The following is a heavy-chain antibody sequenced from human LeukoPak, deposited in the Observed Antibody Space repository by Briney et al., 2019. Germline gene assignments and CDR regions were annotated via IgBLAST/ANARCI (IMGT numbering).Heavy chain of an antibody. Sequence: SETLSLTCAVYGGSFSGYYWGWIRQPPGKGLEWIGSIYYSGSTYYNPSLKSRVTISVDTSKNQFSLKLSSVTAADTAVYYCARHSLVEDYYDSSGYDDYYYYGMDVWGQGTTVTVSS. CDR3: ARHSLVEDYYDSSGYDDYYYYGMDV. V-gene: IGHV4-39*01. CDR1: GGSFSGYY. J-gene: IGHJ6*02. D-gene: IGHD3-22*01. CDR2: IYYSGST.